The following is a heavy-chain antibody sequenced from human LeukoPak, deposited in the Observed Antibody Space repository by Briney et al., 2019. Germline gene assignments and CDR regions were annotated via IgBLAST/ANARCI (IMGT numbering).Heavy chain of an antibody. J-gene: IGHJ5*02. D-gene: IGHD4-23*01. CDR3: ARVPRRGDKFDP. Sequence: ASVKVSCKASGYTLTSYDINWVRQATGQGLEWMGWMNPNSGDTGYAQKFQGRVTMTRNTSINTAYMELTSLRSEDTALYYCARVPRRGDKFDPWGQGTLVIVSS. V-gene: IGHV1-8*01. CDR1: GYTLTSYD. CDR2: MNPNSGDT.